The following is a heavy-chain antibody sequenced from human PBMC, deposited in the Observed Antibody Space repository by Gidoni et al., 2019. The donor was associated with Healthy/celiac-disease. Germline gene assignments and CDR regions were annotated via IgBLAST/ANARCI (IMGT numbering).Heavy chain of an antibody. Sequence: QVQLVQYGAEVKKPGDSVKVACKASGYTFTSYGISWVRQAPGQWLDWMGWISAYKGHTNSAQKLQGRVTMTTDTSTTTAYMVLRSLRSDDTAVYYCARASGSGSYAYWGQGTLVTVSS. J-gene: IGHJ4*02. CDR3: ARASGSGSYAY. D-gene: IGHD3-10*01. V-gene: IGHV1-18*01. CDR1: GYTFTSYG. CDR2: ISAYKGHT.